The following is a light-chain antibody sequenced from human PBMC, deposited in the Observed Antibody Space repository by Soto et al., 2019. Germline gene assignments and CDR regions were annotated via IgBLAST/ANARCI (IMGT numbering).Light chain of an antibody. CDR3: QQYNNWPPWT. Sequence: EIVMTQSPGTLSVSPGEKATLSCRVSQSVSSNLAWYQQKPGQGPRLLIYGASTRATGIPARFSGSGSGTDFTLTISSLQPEDFAVYYCQQYNNWPPWTFGQGTKVEIK. CDR2: GAS. CDR1: QSVSSN. V-gene: IGKV3-15*01. J-gene: IGKJ1*01.